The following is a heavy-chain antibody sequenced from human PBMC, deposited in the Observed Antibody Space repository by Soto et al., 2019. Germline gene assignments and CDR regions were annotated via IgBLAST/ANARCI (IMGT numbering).Heavy chain of an antibody. J-gene: IGHJ5*02. CDR1: GFTFSSYA. CDR2: ISGSGGST. CDR3: AKNPTDCSSTSCYFGWFDP. V-gene: IGHV3-23*01. D-gene: IGHD2-2*01. Sequence: GGSLRLSCAASGFTFSSYAMSWVRQAPGKGLEWVSAISGSGGSTYYADSVKGRFTISRDNSKNTLYLQMNSLRAEDTAVYYCAKNPTDCSSTSCYFGWFDPWGQGTLVTVSS.